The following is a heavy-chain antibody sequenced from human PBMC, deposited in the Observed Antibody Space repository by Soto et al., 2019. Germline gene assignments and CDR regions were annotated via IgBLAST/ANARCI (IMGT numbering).Heavy chain of an antibody. CDR2: IIPIFGTA. CDR3: ARDYQSGIAAANYPDV. CDR1: GGTFTSYA. D-gene: IGHD6-13*01. Sequence: QVQLVQSGAEVKKPGSSVKVSCKASGGTFTSYAISWVRQAPGQGLEWMGGIIPIFGTANYAQKFQGRVTITADESTSTAYMELSSLRSEDTAVYYCARDYQSGIAAANYPDVWGQGTTVTVSS. J-gene: IGHJ6*02. V-gene: IGHV1-69*12.